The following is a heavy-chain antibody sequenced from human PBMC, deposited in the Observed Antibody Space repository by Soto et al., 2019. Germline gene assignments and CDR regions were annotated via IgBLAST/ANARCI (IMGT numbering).Heavy chain of an antibody. V-gene: IGHV3-48*01. J-gene: IGHJ4*02. CDR2: ITSTSSTK. D-gene: IGHD4-17*01. CDR3: AREFMTTVTYFDY. CDR1: GFTFSSHA. Sequence: LRLSCAASGFTFSSHAMNWVRQAPGKGLEWLSYITSTSSTKHYAASVEGRFTISRDNAKNSLYLQMNSLKVEDTAVYYCAREFMTTVTYFDYWGQGALVTVSS.